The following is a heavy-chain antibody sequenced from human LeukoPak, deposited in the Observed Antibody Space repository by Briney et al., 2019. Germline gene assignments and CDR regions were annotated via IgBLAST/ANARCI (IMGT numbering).Heavy chain of an antibody. J-gene: IGHJ4*02. CDR1: GCSITSYY. V-gene: IGHV4-59*01. CDR2: IYYSGST. CDR3: AEGRSYFDF. Sequence: PSETLSLTCTVSGCSITSYYWSWIRQPPGKGLEWIAYIYYSGSTNYNPSPKSRVTISVDTSKNQFSLRLSSVTAADTALYYCAEGRSYFDFWGQGTLVTVSS.